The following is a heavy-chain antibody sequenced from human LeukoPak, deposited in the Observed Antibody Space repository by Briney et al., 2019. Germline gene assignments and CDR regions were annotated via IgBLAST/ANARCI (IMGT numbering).Heavy chain of an antibody. D-gene: IGHD5-18*01. CDR1: GGTFSSYA. CDR3: ATCTAMDYYYSDY. V-gene: IGHV1-69*13. Sequence: ASVKVSCKASGGTFSSYAISWVRQAPGQGLEWMGGIIPIFGTANYAQKFQGRVTITADESTSTAYMELSSLRSEDTAVYYCATCTAMDYYYSDYWGQGTLVTVSS. CDR2: IIPIFGTA. J-gene: IGHJ4*02.